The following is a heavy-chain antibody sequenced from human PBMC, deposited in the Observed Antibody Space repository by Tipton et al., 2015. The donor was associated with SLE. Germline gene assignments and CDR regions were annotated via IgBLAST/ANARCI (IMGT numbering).Heavy chain of an antibody. CDR3: ARGEDIVVAVDAFDI. CDR2: IYTSGST. Sequence: TLSLTCTVSGGSISSGGYYWSWIRQPAGKGLEWIGYIYTSGSTNYNPSLKSRVTISVDTSKNQFSLKLSSVTAADTAVYYCARGEDIVVAVDAFDIWGQGTMVTVSS. V-gene: IGHV4-61*09. CDR1: GGSISSGGYY. J-gene: IGHJ3*02. D-gene: IGHD2-15*01.